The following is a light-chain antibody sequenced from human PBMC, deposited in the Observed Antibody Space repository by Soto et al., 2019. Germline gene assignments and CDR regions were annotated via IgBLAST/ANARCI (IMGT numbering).Light chain of an antibody. CDR2: GAS. V-gene: IGKV3-15*01. CDR1: QSFSSV. Sequence: PKSRAKRSVCTEERATRXGFASQSFSSVLAWYHQKPCQAPRLLIYGASTRASGIPARFSGSGSGTEFTLSINSLQSEDFAVHYCQQYNSWPRPFGPGAKVDNK. J-gene: IGKJ1*01. CDR3: QQYNSWPRP.